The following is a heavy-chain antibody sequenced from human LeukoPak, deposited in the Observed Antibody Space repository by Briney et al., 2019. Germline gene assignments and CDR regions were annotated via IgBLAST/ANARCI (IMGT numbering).Heavy chain of an antibody. CDR2: INPSGGST. CDR1: GYTFTSYY. Sequence: ASVKVSCKASGYTFTSYYMHWVRQAPGQGLEWMGIINPSGGSTSYAQKFQGRVTMTRDTSTSTVYMELSSLRSEDTAVYYRARGKQYYYDSSGYYTSHYYYYGMDVWGQGTTVTVSS. V-gene: IGHV1-46*01. CDR3: ARGKQYYYDSSGYYTSHYYYYGMDV. J-gene: IGHJ6*02. D-gene: IGHD3-22*01.